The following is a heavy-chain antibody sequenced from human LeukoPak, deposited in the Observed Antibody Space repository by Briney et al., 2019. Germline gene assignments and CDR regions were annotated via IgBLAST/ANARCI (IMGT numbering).Heavy chain of an antibody. CDR2: IYYSGST. Sequence: PSETLSLTCTVSGGSISIYYWSWIRQPPGKGLEWIGYIYYSGSTTYNPSLKSRVPTSVDTSKNQFSLKLSSVTAADTAVYYCASDTGTVVDYWGQGTLVTVSS. CDR3: ASDTGTVVDY. V-gene: IGHV4-59*01. J-gene: IGHJ4*02. CDR1: GGSISIYY. D-gene: IGHD4-23*01.